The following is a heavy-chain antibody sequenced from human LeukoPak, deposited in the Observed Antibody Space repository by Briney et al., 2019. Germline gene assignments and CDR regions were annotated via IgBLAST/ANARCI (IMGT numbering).Heavy chain of an antibody. D-gene: IGHD1-26*01. J-gene: IGHJ6*02. CDR3: AKDRVGIVGATTVGRAYYYYYGMDV. CDR2: ISSSSSTI. CDR1: GFTFSSYS. Sequence: PGGSLRLSCAASGFTFSSYSMNWVRQAPGKGLEWVSYISSSSSTIYYADSVKGRFTISRDNAKNSLYLQMNSLRAEDTAVYYCAKDRVGIVGATTVGRAYYYYYGMDVWGQGTTVTVSS. V-gene: IGHV3-48*01.